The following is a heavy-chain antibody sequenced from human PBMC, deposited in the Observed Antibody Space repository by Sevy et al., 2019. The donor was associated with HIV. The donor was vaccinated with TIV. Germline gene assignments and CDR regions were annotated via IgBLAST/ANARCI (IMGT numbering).Heavy chain of an antibody. CDR1: GFTFSSYA. CDR2: ISGSGGST. V-gene: IGHV3-23*01. J-gene: IGHJ6*02. D-gene: IGHD3-10*01. CDR3: AKDGYYYGSGSGKSYYYYGMDV. Sequence: GGSLRLSCAASGFTFSSYAMSWVHQAPGKGLEWVSAISGSGGSTYYADSVKGRFTISRDNSKNTLYLQMNSLRAEDTAVYYCAKDGYYYGSGSGKSYYYYGMDVWGQGTTVTVSS.